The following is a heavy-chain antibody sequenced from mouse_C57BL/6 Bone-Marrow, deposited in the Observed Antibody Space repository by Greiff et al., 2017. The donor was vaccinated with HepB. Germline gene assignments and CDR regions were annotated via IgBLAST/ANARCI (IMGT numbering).Heavy chain of an antibody. Sequence: QVQLQQSGPELVKPGASVKISCKASGYAFSSSWMNWVKQRPGKGLEWIGRIYPGDGDTNYNGKFKGKATLTADKSSSTAYMQLSSLTSEDSAVYFCARRGRTLRAMDYWVQGTSVTVSS. CDR1: GYAFSSSW. CDR3: ARRGRTLRAMDY. V-gene: IGHV1-82*01. J-gene: IGHJ4*01. CDR2: IYPGDGDT. D-gene: IGHD1-1*01.